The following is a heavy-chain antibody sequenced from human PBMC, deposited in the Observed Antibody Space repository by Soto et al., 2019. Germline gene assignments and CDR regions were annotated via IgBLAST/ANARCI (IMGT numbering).Heavy chain of an antibody. CDR1: GYTFTSYG. J-gene: IGHJ6*02. D-gene: IGHD2-15*01. CDR3: AREGDCSGGSCTLVGSYGMYV. Sequence: ASVKVSCKASGYTFTSYGISWVRQAPGQGLEWMGWISAYSGNTDYAQKLQGRVTMTRNTSISTAYMELRSLRSEDTAVYYCAREGDCSGGSCTLVGSYGMYVWGQGTMVTVSS. V-gene: IGHV1-18*01. CDR2: ISAYSGNT.